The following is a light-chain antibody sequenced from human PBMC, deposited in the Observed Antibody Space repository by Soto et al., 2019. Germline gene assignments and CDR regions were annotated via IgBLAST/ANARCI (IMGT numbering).Light chain of an antibody. CDR1: QSVSNNY. V-gene: IGKV3-20*01. J-gene: IGKJ1*01. CDR2: GAS. Sequence: DIVLTQSPGTLSLSPGERATLSCRASQSVSNNYLAWYQQKPGEAPRLLIYGASNRATGIPDRFSGSGSGTDFTLAISRLGPEDFAVYYCQQYGSSGTFGQGTKVDIK. CDR3: QQYGSSGT.